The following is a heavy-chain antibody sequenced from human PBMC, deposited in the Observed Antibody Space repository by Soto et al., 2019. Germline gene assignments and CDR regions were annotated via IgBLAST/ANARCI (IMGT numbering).Heavy chain of an antibody. CDR2: ISYDGSNK. V-gene: IGHV3-30*18. CDR3: AKDRARYCSGGSCSVFDY. J-gene: IGHJ4*02. CDR1: GFTFSSYX. Sequence: GGSLRLSCAASGFTFSSYXMHXVRQAPGKGLEWVAVISYDGSNKYYADSVKGRFTISRDNSKNTLYLQMNSLRAEDTAVYYCAKDRARYCSGGSCSVFDYWGQGTLVTVSS. D-gene: IGHD2-15*01.